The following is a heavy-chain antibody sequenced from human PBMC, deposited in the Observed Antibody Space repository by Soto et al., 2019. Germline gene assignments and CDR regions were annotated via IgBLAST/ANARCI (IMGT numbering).Heavy chain of an antibody. CDR1: GGSISSYY. Sequence: PSETLSLTCTVSGGSISSYYWSWIRQPPGKGLEWIGYIYYSGSTNYNPSLKSRVTISVDTSKNQFSLKLSSVTAADTAVYYCAGAFDLNWFDPWGQGTLVTVSS. CDR2: IYYSGST. J-gene: IGHJ5*02. D-gene: IGHD3-16*01. CDR3: AGAFDLNWFDP. V-gene: IGHV4-59*01.